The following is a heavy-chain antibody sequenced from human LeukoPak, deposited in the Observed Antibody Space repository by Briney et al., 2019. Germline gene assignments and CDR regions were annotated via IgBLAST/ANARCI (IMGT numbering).Heavy chain of an antibody. CDR3: AKPFGSISSRSVYFDY. Sequence: GGSLRLSCAASGFTFSSYSMNWVRQAPGKGLEWVSFISSSSSYIYYADSVKGRFTISRDNAKNSLYLQMNSLRIEDTALYYCAKPFGSISSRSVYFDYWGQGTLVTVSS. V-gene: IGHV3-21*04. J-gene: IGHJ4*02. D-gene: IGHD3-3*01. CDR1: GFTFSSYS. CDR2: ISSSSSYI.